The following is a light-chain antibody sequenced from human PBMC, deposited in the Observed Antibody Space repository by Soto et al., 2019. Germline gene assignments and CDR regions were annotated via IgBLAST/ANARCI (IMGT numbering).Light chain of an antibody. J-gene: IGKJ1*01. Sequence: EIVLTQSPGTLSLSPGKRATLSCRAIQSISSSYLAWYQQKRGQAPRLLIYSSSSRAAGVSDRFSGSGSGTDFSLTISRLEPEDFAMYYCQQYGRSPTWTFGQGTKVDI. CDR3: QQYGRSPTWT. CDR1: QSISSSY. CDR2: SSS. V-gene: IGKV3-20*01.